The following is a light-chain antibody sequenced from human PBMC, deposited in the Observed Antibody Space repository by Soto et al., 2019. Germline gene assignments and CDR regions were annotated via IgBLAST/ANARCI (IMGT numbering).Light chain of an antibody. J-gene: IGKJ4*02. CDR2: WAS. CDR3: QHHYSTPPA. Sequence: DIVMTQSPDSLAVSLGERATINCKSSQSVLYSSNNKNYLTWYQQKPGQPTRLLIYWASTRESGVPDRLSGSGSGTDFTLTISSKQAEDVAVYYCQHHYSTPPAFGGGTKVEIK. CDR1: QSVLYSSNNKNY. V-gene: IGKV4-1*01.